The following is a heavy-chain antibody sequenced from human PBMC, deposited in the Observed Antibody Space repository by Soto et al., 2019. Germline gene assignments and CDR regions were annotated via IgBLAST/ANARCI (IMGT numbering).Heavy chain of an antibody. CDR3: AKSATVPAAIAY. Sequence: ASVKVSCKASGYTFTSYGISWVRLAPGQSLEWMGWINIDNGSTKYAQKFQGRVTITRDTSASTVYMELSSLRSEDTAVYYCAKSATVPAAIAYWGQGTLVTVSS. V-gene: IGHV1-18*01. CDR2: INIDNGST. D-gene: IGHD2-2*02. J-gene: IGHJ4*02. CDR1: GYTFTSYG.